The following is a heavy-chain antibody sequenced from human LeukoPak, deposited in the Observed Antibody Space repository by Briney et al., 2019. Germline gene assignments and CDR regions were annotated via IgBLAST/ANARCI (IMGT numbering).Heavy chain of an antibody. CDR1: GFTFSSYS. CDR3: AKARYGDYDY. J-gene: IGHJ4*02. V-gene: IGHV3-21*04. D-gene: IGHD4-17*01. CDR2: ISSSSSYI. Sequence: GGSLRLSCAASGFTFSSYSMNWVRQAPGKGLEWVSSISSSSSYIYYADSVKGRFTISRDNSKNTLYLQMNSLRAEDTAVYYCAKARYGDYDYWGQGTLVTVSS.